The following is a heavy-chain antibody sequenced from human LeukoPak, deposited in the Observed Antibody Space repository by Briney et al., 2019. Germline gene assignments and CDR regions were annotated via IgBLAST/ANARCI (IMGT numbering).Heavy chain of an antibody. Sequence: SETLSLTCTVSGGSISSYYWSWIRQPPGKGLEWIGYIYYSGSTNYNPSLKSRVTISVDTSKNQFSLKLSSVTAADTAVYYCASGIVGARGAFDIWGQGTMVTVSS. V-gene: IGHV4-59*08. CDR1: GGSISSYY. J-gene: IGHJ3*02. CDR2: IYYSGST. D-gene: IGHD1-26*01. CDR3: ASGIVGARGAFDI.